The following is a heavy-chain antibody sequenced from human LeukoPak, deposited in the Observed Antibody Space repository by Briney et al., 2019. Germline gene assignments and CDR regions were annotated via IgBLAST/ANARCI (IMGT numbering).Heavy chain of an antibody. CDR1: GYTFTTYG. V-gene: IGHV1-18*04. J-gene: IGHJ4*02. Sequence: ASVKVSCKASGYTFTTYGITWVRQAPGQGLEWMGWISAYNGNTNYAQKLKGRVTMTTDTSTSTAYMELRSLRSDDTAVYYCARDPGPFPGVIKFDYWGQGTLVTVSS. CDR3: ARDPGPFPGVIKFDY. CDR2: ISAYNGNT. D-gene: IGHD3-10*01.